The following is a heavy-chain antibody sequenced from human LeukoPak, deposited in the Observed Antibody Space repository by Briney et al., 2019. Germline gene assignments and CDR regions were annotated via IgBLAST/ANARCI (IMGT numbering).Heavy chain of an antibody. CDR2: IYYSGST. D-gene: IGHD3-3*01. CDR3: ARGTTIFGVVTHLDY. CDR1: GGSISSYY. Sequence: SQTLSLTCTVSGGSISSYYCSWIRRPPGKGLEWIGYIYYSGSTNYNPSLKSRVTISVDTSKNQFSLKLSSVTAADTAVYYCARGTTIFGVVTHLDYWGQGTLVTVSS. V-gene: IGHV4-59*01. J-gene: IGHJ4*02.